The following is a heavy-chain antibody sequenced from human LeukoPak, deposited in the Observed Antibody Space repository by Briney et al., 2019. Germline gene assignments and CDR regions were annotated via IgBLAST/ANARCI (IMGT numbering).Heavy chain of an antibody. CDR3: AKAAIGKNYYFDY. CDR2: ISWNSGSI. Sequence: PGGSLGLSCAASGFTFDDYAMHWVRQAPGKGLEWVSGISWNSGSIGYADSVKGRFTISRDNAKNSLYLQMNSLRAEDTALYYCAKAAIGKNYYFDYWGQGTLVTVSS. V-gene: IGHV3-9*01. J-gene: IGHJ4*02. CDR1: GFTFDDYA. D-gene: IGHD1-7*01.